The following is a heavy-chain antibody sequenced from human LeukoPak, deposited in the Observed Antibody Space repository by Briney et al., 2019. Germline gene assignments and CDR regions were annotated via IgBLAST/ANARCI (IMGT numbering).Heavy chain of an antibody. CDR3: ARGYSSSWYPYYYYYGMDV. CDR2: TYYRSKWYN. Sequence: SQTLSLTCAISGDSVSSNSAAWSWIRQSPSRGLEWLGRTYYRSKWYNDYAVSVKSRITINPDTSKNQFSLQLNSVTPEDTAVYYCARGYSSSWYPYYYYYGMDVWGKGTTVTVSS. J-gene: IGHJ6*04. CDR1: GDSVSSNSAA. V-gene: IGHV6-1*01. D-gene: IGHD6-13*01.